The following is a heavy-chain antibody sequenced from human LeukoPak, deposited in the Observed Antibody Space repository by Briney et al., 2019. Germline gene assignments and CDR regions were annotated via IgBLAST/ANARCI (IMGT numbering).Heavy chain of an antibody. J-gene: IGHJ5*02. Sequence: SETLSLTCTVSGGSISSYYWSWIRQPAGKGLEWIGPIYASGSTNYNPSLKSRVTMSVDTSKNQFSLRLSFVTAADTAVYYCARDTITIFGVVYWFDPWGQGTLVTVSS. CDR1: GGSISSYY. V-gene: IGHV4-4*07. D-gene: IGHD3-3*01. CDR2: IYASGST. CDR3: ARDTITIFGVVYWFDP.